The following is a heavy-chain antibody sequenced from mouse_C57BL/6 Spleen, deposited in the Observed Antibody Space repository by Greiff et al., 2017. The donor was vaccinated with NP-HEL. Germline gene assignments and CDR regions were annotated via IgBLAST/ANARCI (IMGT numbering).Heavy chain of an antibody. Sequence: EVKVEESGGGLVQPGGSIKLSCVASGFTFSNYWMNWVRQSPEKGLEWVAQIRLKSDNYATHYAESVKGRFTISRDDSKSSVYLQMNNLRAEDTGIYYCTGFAYWGQGTLVTVSA. CDR3: TGFAY. J-gene: IGHJ3*01. CDR2: IRLKSDNYAT. CDR1: GFTFSNYW. V-gene: IGHV6-3*01.